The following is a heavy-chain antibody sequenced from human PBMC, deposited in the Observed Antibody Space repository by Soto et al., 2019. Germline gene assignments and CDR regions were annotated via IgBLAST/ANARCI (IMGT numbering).Heavy chain of an antibody. D-gene: IGHD3-16*01. CDR2: INNDETTT. J-gene: IGHJ5*02. V-gene: IGHV3-74*01. Sequence: EVQLVESGGGLVQPGGSLRLSCAASGFAFRSYWMHWVRQVPGKGLVWVSRINNDETTTNYADSVKGRFTISGDNAENTLYLQMNSLRVEDTAVYYCASGVVGGVIVPWGQRTLVTVSS. CDR3: ASGVVGGVIVP. CDR1: GFAFRSYW.